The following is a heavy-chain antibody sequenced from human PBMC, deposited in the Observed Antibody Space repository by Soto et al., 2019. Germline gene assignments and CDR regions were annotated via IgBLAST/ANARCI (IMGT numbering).Heavy chain of an antibody. J-gene: IGHJ4*02. CDR1: GFTFSNAW. CDR3: TTDPVTMIVVVPSSG. D-gene: IGHD3-22*01. Sequence: PGGSLRLSCAASGFTFSNAWMNWVRQAPGKGLEWVGRIKSKTDGGTTDYAAPMKGRFTISRDDSKNTLYLQMNSPKTEDTAVYYCTTDPVTMIVVVPSSGWGQGTLVTV. CDR2: IKSKTDGGTT. V-gene: IGHV3-15*07.